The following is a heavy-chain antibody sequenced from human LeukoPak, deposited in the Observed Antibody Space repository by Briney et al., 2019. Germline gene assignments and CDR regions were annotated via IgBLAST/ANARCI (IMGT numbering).Heavy chain of an antibody. CDR3: ARDGKGSEGSGSYYNYYYYYGMDV. CDR2: ISSSSSYI. Sequence: GGSLRLSCAASGFTFSSYSMNWVRQAPGKGLEWVSSISSSSSYIYYADSVKGRFTISRDNAKNSLYLQMNSLRAEDTAVYYCARDGKGSEGSGSYYNYYYYYGMDVWGQGTTVTVSS. J-gene: IGHJ6*02. D-gene: IGHD3-10*01. CDR1: GFTFSSYS. V-gene: IGHV3-21*01.